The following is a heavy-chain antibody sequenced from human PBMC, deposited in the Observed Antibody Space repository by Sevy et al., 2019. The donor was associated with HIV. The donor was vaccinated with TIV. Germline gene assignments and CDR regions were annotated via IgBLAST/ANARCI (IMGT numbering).Heavy chain of an antibody. Sequence: SETLSLTCAVYGGSFSGYYWNWIRQSPGKGLEWIGENNQSGSTHYNPSRKSRVTISVDTSKNQFSLRLNSVTAADTAVYYCARAPPVVVVPGAPSWFDPWGQGTLVTVS. CDR2: NNQSGST. D-gene: IGHD2-2*01. CDR3: ARAPPVVVVPGAPSWFDP. V-gene: IGHV4-34*01. J-gene: IGHJ5*02. CDR1: GGSFSGYY.